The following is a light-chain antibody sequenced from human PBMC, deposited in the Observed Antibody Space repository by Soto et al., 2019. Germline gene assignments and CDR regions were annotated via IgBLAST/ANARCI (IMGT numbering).Light chain of an antibody. CDR3: AAWDDSLSVV. CDR2: RNN. CDR1: SSNIGSNY. Sequence: QLVLTQPPSASGTPGHRVTISCSGSSSNIGSNYVYWYQQLPGTAPKLLIYRNNQRPSGVPDRFSGSKSGTSASLAIRGLRSEDEADYYCAAWDDSLSVVFGGGTKLTVL. J-gene: IGLJ2*01. V-gene: IGLV1-47*01.